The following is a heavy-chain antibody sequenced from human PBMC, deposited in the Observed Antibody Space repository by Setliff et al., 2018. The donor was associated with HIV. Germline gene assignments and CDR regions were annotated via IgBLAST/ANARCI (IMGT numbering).Heavy chain of an antibody. CDR2: VSQSGST. V-gene: IGHV4-39*01. CDR3: ARVPVAGANWFEP. D-gene: IGHD2-21*01. Sequence: LSLTCSVSGVSINRTDHYWGWIRQSPGKRLVWIGSVSQSGSTYYNTSLKSRITISVDRSKNLFSLKLISVTAADQGVYYCARVPVAGANWFEPWGLGTLVTVSS. J-gene: IGHJ5*02. CDR1: GVSINRTDHY.